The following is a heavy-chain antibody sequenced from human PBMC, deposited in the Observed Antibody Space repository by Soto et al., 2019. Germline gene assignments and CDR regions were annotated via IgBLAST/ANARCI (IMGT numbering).Heavy chain of an antibody. CDR1: GFTFSSYA. J-gene: IGHJ4*02. D-gene: IGHD2-15*01. CDR2: ISGSGGST. V-gene: IGHV3-23*01. Sequence: GGSPRLSCAASGFTFSSYAMSWVRQAPGKGLEWVSAISGSGGSTYYADSAKGRFTISRDNSKNTLYLQMNSLRAEDTAVYYCAKDTLVAPFDYWGQGTLVTVSS. CDR3: AKDTLVAPFDY.